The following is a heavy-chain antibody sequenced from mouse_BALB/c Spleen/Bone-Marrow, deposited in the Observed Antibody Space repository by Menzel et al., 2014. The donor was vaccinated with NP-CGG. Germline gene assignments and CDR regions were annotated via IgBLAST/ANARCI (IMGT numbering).Heavy chain of an antibody. CDR1: GYTLTDYV. Sequence: QVQLKESGPELVKPGASVKMSCKASGYTLTDYVISWVKQRTGQGLEWIGEIYPGSGSTYYNEKFKGKATLTADKSSNTAYMQLSSLTSEDSAVYFCARGYYGSSYYFDYWGQGTTLTVSS. D-gene: IGHD1-1*01. V-gene: IGHV1-77*01. J-gene: IGHJ2*01. CDR3: ARGYYGSSYYFDY. CDR2: IYPGSGST.